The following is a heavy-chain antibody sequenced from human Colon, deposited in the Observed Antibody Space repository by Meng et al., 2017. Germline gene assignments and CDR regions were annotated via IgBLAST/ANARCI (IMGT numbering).Heavy chain of an antibody. CDR2: VYYDGTT. D-gene: IGHD3-10*01. CDR1: GDSVNNRTYY. V-gene: IGHV4-61*01. J-gene: IGHJ4*02. CDR3: ARDWGSGTPY. Sequence: QVQLQAACPVLVRPSETLSLTFTVSGDSVNNRTYYWTLIQQPPEKGLEWIGYVYYDGTTNYNPFLESRLTMSIDTSKNQFSLKLSSVTAADTAVYYCARDWGSGTPYWGQGTLVTVSS.